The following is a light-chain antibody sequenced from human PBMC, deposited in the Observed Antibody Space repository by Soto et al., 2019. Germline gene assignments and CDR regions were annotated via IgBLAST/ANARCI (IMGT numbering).Light chain of an antibody. CDR2: DVS. CDR3: SSYTSLSTLV. Sequence: QSVLTQPASVSGSPGQSITISCTGTSSDVGGYNYVSWYQQHPGKAPKLMIYDVSNRPSGVSNRFSGSKSGSTASLTISGLQDEDEADYYCSSYTSLSTLVVGTGT. J-gene: IGLJ1*01. V-gene: IGLV2-14*01. CDR1: SSDVGGYNY.